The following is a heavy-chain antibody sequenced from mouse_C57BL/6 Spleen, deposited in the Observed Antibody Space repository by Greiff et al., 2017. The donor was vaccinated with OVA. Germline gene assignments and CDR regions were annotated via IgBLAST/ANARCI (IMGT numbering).Heavy chain of an antibody. V-gene: IGHV1-7*01. J-gene: IGHJ4*01. CDR3: ARGGIYYYGGDAMDY. Sequence: QVQLQQSGAELAKPGASVKLSCKASGYTFTSYWMHWVKQRPGQGLEWIGYINPSSGYTKYNQKFKAKATLTADKSSSTAYMQLSSLTYEDSAVYYCARGGIYYYGGDAMDYWGQGTSVTVSS. D-gene: IGHD1-1*01. CDR1: GYTFTSYW. CDR2: INPSSGYT.